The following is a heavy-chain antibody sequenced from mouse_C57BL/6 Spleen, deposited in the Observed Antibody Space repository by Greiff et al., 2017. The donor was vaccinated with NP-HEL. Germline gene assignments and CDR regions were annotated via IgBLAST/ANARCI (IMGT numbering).Heavy chain of an antibody. J-gene: IGHJ4*01. Sequence: QVQLKQSGAELVRPGASVTLSCKASGYTFTDYEMHWVKQTPVHGLEWIGAIDPETGGTAYNQKFKGKAILTADKSSSTAYMELRSLTSEDSAVYYCTIYYDYDGYAMDYWGQGTSVTVSS. CDR3: TIYYDYDGYAMDY. CDR2: IDPETGGT. CDR1: GYTFTDYE. D-gene: IGHD2-4*01. V-gene: IGHV1-15*01.